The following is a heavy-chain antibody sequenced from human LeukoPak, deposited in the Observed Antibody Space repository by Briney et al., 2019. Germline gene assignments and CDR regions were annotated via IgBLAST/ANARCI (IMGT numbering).Heavy chain of an antibody. J-gene: IGHJ5*02. CDR2: INPNSGDT. D-gene: IGHD1-1*01. CDR3: ARDRQGLTTGANNWFDP. V-gene: IGHV1-2*02. Sequence: ASVKVSCKASGYTFTGYYMHWVRQAPGQGLEWMGWINPNSGDTNYAQKFQGRVTMTRDTSITTAYMELSTLRSDDTAVHYCARDRQGLTTGANNWFDPWGQGTLVTVSS. CDR1: GYTFTGYY.